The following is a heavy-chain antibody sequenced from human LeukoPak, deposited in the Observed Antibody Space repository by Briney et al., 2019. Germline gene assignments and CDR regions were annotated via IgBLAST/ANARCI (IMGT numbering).Heavy chain of an antibody. CDR2: INAGNGNT. Sequence: ASVKVSCKASGYTFTSYAIHWVRQAPGQRLEWMGWINAGNGNTKYSEEFQGRVTITRDTSASTAYVELSSLRSEDMAVYYCAREDIVVVPVAMGLDYWGQGTLVTVSS. CDR1: GYTFTSYA. D-gene: IGHD2-2*01. J-gene: IGHJ4*02. CDR3: AREDIVVVPVAMGLDY. V-gene: IGHV1-3*03.